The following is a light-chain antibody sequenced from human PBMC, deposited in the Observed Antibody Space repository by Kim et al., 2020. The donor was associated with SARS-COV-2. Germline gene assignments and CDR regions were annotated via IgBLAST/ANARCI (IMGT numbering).Light chain of an antibody. J-gene: IGKJ4*01. CDR1: QTVLYSSNNKNF. CDR3: QQYYMSPFS. Sequence: ATINRQSSQTVLYSSNNKNFLAWYQQKPGQPPKLLIYWASTRQSGVPDRFSGSGSGTDFTLTISSLQAEDVAVYYCQQYYMSPFSFGGGTKVDIK. CDR2: WAS. V-gene: IGKV4-1*01.